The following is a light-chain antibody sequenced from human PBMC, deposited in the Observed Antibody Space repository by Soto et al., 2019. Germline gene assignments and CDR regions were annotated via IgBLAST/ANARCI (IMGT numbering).Light chain of an antibody. Sequence: QSALTQPPPPSGAPGQSVPLSWPGNRRVVGAYDYVSWYQQHPDKAPKLMIYEVSNRPSGVSNRFSGSKSVNTATLTISGLQADDEADYYCSSYTSSSTRVFGTGTKVTVL. CDR3: SSYTSSSTRV. V-gene: IGLV2-14*03. CDR1: RRVVGAYDY. J-gene: IGLJ1*01. CDR2: EVS.